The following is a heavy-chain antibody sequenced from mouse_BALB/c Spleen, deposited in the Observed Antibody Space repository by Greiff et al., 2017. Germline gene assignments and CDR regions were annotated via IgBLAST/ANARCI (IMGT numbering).Heavy chain of an antibody. Sequence: EVMLVESGPGLVKPSQSLSLTCTVTGYSITSDYAWNWIRQFPGNKLEWMGYISYSGSTSYNPSLKSRISITRDTSKNQFFLQLNSVTTEDTATYYCARKEWSYDGDDGYYFDYWGQGTTLTVSS. J-gene: IGHJ2*01. CDR1: GYSITSDYA. CDR3: ARKEWSYDGDDGYYFDY. CDR2: ISYSGST. V-gene: IGHV3-2*02. D-gene: IGHD2-12*01.